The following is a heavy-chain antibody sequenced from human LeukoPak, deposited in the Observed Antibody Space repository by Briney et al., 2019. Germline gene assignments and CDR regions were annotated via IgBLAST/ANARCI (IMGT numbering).Heavy chain of an antibody. CDR2: IYTSGST. Sequence: ASETLSLTCTVSGASISSGRYHWTWIRQPAGKGLEWIGRIYTSGSTNYNPSLKSRVTISVDTSKNQFSLKLSSVTAADTAVYYCARDRYTDYYTANYYYYMDVWGKGTTVTISS. V-gene: IGHV4-61*02. D-gene: IGHD3/OR15-3a*01. CDR3: ARDRYTDYYTANYYYYMDV. J-gene: IGHJ6*03. CDR1: GASISSGRYH.